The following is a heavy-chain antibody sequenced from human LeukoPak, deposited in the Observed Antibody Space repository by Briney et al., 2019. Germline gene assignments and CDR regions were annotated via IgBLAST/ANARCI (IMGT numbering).Heavy chain of an antibody. D-gene: IGHD6-13*01. J-gene: IGHJ6*03. Sequence: NPSETLSLTCTVSGGSISSYYWSWIRQPPGKGLEWIGYIYYSGSTNYNPSLKSRVTISVDTSKNQFSLKLSSVTAADTAVYYCARAYSSSWWENSYYYYYYMDVWGKGTTVTVSS. CDR1: GGSISSYY. CDR3: ARAYSSSWWENSYYYYYYMDV. CDR2: IYYSGST. V-gene: IGHV4-59*01.